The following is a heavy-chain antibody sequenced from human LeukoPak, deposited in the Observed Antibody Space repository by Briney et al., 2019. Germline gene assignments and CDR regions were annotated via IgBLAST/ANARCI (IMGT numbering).Heavy chain of an antibody. CDR2: ISGSGGST. CDR1: GFTFSSYA. J-gene: IGHJ6*03. V-gene: IGHV3-23*01. Sequence: GGSLRLSCAASGFTFSSYAMSWVRQAPGKGLEWVSAISGSGGSTYYADSVKGRFTISRDNSKNTLYLQMNSLRAEDTAVYYCAKHPAYCSSTSCPGGSSYMDVWGKGTTVTVSS. CDR3: AKHPAYCSSTSCPGGSSYMDV. D-gene: IGHD2-2*01.